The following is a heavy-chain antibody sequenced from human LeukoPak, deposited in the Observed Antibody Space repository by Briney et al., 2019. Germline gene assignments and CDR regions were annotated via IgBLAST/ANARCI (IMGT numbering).Heavy chain of an antibody. CDR1: GFTFSGHA. D-gene: IGHD3-3*02. Sequence: GGSLRLSCAASGFTFSGHAMNWVRQAPGKGLEWVAVIWYDGSNKYYADSVKGRFTISRDNSKNTLYLQMNSLRAEDTAVYYCASYVLGDAFDIWGQGTMVTVSS. CDR2: IWYDGSNK. CDR3: ASYVLGDAFDI. V-gene: IGHV3-33*08. J-gene: IGHJ3*02.